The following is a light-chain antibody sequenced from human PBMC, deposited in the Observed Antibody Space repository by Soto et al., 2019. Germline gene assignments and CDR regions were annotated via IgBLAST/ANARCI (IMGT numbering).Light chain of an antibody. J-gene: IGKJ1*01. V-gene: IGKV2-30*01. CDR3: MQGTHWPT. CDR1: QILVDSDGDIY. Sequence: DVVLTQSPLSLPFTLGQPAAISCISSQILVDSDGDIYLSWFHQRPGQPPRRLIYEVSNRGSGVPDRFSGSRSGTKFTLTISTVEAEDVGVYYCMQGTHWPTFGQGTKVDIE. CDR2: EVS.